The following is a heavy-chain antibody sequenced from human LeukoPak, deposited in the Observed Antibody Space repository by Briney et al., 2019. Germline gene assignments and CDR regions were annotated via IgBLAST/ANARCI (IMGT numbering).Heavy chain of an antibody. CDR3: VRDRGTYRPIDY. J-gene: IGHJ4*02. CDR2: ISSSSSYI. CDR1: GFTFSSYS. D-gene: IGHD1-26*01. Sequence: TGGSLRLSCAASGFTFSSYSMNWVRQAPGKGLEWVSSISSSSSYIYYADSVKGRFTISRDNAKNSLYLQMNSLRAEDTAIYHCVRDRGTYRPIDYWGQGTLVTVSS. V-gene: IGHV3-21*04.